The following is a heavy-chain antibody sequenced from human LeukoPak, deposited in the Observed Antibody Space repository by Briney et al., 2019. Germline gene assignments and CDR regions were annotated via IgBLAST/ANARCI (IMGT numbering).Heavy chain of an antibody. V-gene: IGHV3-30-3*01. CDR3: ASPLGATGDY. Sequence: GGSLRLSCAASGFTFSSYAMHWVRQAPGKGLEWVAVISYDGSNKYYADSVKGRFTISRDNSKNTLYLQMNSLRAEDTAVYYCASPLGATGDYWGQGTLVTVSS. CDR1: GFTFSSYA. D-gene: IGHD1-26*01. J-gene: IGHJ4*02. CDR2: ISYDGSNK.